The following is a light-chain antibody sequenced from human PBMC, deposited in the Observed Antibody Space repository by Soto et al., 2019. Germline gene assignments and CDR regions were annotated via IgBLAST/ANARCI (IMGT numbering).Light chain of an antibody. Sequence: DIVLTQSPGPLSLSPGERATLSCMASQSVTSNYLAWYQQTPGQAPRIFIYDASNRATGIPGRFSGSGSGTDFTLTISRLEPEDFAVYYCQQYGSSRTLGQGTKVDIK. CDR3: QQYGSSRT. CDR1: QSVTSNY. J-gene: IGKJ1*01. V-gene: IGKV3-20*01. CDR2: DAS.